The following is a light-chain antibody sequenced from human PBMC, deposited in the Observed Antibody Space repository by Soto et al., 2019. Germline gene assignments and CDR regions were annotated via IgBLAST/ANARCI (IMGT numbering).Light chain of an antibody. Sequence: QSVLTQPPSASATPGQKVTISCSGSSSNIGSNTVTWYQQLPGTAPKLLIYSNNQRPSGVPDRFSGSKSGTSASLAISGRQSEDEADYYCAAWDDSRQGGYVFGTGTKVTVL. CDR1: SSNIGSNT. V-gene: IGLV1-44*01. CDR3: AAWDDSRQGGYV. CDR2: SNN. J-gene: IGLJ1*01.